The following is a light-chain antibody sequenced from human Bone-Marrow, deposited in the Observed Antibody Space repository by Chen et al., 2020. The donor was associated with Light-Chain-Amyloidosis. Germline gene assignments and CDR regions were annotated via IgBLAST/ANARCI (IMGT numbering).Light chain of an antibody. J-gene: IGLJ3*02. Sequence: QSALTQPASVSGSPGPSITLSCTGTSNDVGISDYVSWYQQHAGEAPKLILYDVSYRPSGISQRFSGSKSGNTASLAISGLQAEDEADYYCFSYTRNTSPWVFGGGTRLTVL. CDR2: DVS. V-gene: IGLV2-14*03. CDR3: FSYTRNTSPWV. CDR1: SNDVGISDY.